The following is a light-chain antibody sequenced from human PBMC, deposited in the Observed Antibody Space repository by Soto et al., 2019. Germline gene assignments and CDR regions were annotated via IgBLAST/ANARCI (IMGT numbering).Light chain of an antibody. V-gene: IGKV3-20*01. Sequence: EVVLTQSPGTLSLSPGERAXXXXXXSQSVSSSYLAWYQQKPGQAPRLLIYGASSRATGIPDRFSGSGSGTDFTLTISRLEPEDFAVYYCQQYGSSPSTFGQGTKVDIK. CDR3: QQYGSSPST. CDR1: QSVSSSY. CDR2: GAS. J-gene: IGKJ1*01.